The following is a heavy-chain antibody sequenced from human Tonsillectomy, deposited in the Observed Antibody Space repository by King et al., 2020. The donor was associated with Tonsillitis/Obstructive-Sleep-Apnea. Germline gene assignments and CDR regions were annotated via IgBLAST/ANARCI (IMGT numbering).Heavy chain of an antibody. D-gene: IGHD6-6*01. V-gene: IGHV4-39*01. CDR3: ARQNREQLATAGV. CDR1: GGSISSSSYY. J-gene: IGHJ6*04. CDR2: IYYSVST. Sequence: LQLQESGPGLVKPSETLSLTCTVSGGSISSSSYYWGWIRQPPGKGLEGIGSIYYSVSTYYNPSLKSRVTISVDTSKNQFSLKLSSVTAADPAVYYCARQNREQLATAGVWGKGTTVTVSS.